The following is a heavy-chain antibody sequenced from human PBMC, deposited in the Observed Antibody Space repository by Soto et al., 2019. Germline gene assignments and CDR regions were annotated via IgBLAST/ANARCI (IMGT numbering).Heavy chain of an antibody. CDR3: AREYSSGWYGSWFDP. J-gene: IGHJ5*02. Sequence: GGSLRLSCAASGFTVSSNYMSWVRQAPGKGLEWVSVIYSGGSTYYADSVKGRFTISRDNSKNTLYLQMNSLRAEDTAVYYCAREYSSGWYGSWFDPWGQGTLVTVSS. V-gene: IGHV3-53*01. CDR1: GFTVSSNY. D-gene: IGHD6-19*01. CDR2: IYSGGST.